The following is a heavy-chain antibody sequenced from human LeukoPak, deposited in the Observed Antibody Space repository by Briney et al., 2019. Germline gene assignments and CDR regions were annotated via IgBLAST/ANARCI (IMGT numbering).Heavy chain of an antibody. J-gene: IGHJ4*02. CDR2: IYYSGST. Sequence: SETLSLTCTVSGGSISAYYWSWIRQPPGKGLEWIGYIYYSGSTNYNPSLKSRVTISVDTSKNQFSLKLSSVTAADTAVYYCAGNYGSGSYYNFDYWGQGTLVTVSS. V-gene: IGHV4-59*08. CDR3: AGNYGSGSYYNFDY. CDR1: GGSISAYY. D-gene: IGHD3-10*01.